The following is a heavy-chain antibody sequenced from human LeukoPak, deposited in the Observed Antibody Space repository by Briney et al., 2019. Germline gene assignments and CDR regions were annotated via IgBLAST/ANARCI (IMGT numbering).Heavy chain of an antibody. CDR3: ARLTYYGSGSYLWRGSGGWFDP. D-gene: IGHD3-10*01. Sequence: PSETLSLTCTVSGYSISSGYYWGWIRQPPGKGLEWIGEINHSGSTNYNPSLKSRVTISVDTSKNQFSLKLSSVTAADTAVYYCARLTYYGSGSYLWRGSGGWFDPWGQGTLVTVSS. CDR1: GYSISSGYY. V-gene: IGHV4-38-2*02. J-gene: IGHJ5*02. CDR2: INHSGST.